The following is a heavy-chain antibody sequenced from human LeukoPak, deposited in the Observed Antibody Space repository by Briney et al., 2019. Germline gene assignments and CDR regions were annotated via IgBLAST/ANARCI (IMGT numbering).Heavy chain of an antibody. J-gene: IGHJ5*02. CDR1: GFTFSSYA. V-gene: IGHV3-53*01. D-gene: IGHD6-19*01. CDR2: IYSGDST. CDR3: ARDSSSGWYRVFNWFDP. Sequence: GGSLRLSCAASGFTFSSYAMSWVRQAPGKGLEWVSVIYSGDSTYYADSVKGRFTISRDNSKNTLYLQMNSLRAEDTAVYYCARDSSSGWYRVFNWFDPWGQGTLVTVSS.